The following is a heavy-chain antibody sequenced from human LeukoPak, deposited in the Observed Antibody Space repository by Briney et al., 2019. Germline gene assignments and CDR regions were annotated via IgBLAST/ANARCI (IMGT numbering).Heavy chain of an antibody. Sequence: GRSLRLSCAASGFTFSSYGMSWVRQAPGKGLEWVSSISGRGVSTYYADSVKGRFTISRDNSKKTVFLQMNSLRADDTAVYYCAKTVVVTANPRAFDIWGQGTMVTVSS. CDR1: GFTFSSYG. CDR2: ISGRGVST. D-gene: IGHD2-21*02. J-gene: IGHJ3*02. V-gene: IGHV3-23*01. CDR3: AKTVVVTANPRAFDI.